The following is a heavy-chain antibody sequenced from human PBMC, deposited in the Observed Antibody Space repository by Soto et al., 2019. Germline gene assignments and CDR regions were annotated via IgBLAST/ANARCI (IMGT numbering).Heavy chain of an antibody. CDR2: INPSGGST. D-gene: IGHD2-15*01. Sequence: ASVKVSCKASGYTFTSYYMHWVRQAPGQGLEWMRIINPSGGSTSYAQKFQGRVTMTRDTSTSTVYMELSSLRSEDTAVYYCAREPVQYCSGGSCYPTYYFDYWGQGTLVTVSS. J-gene: IGHJ4*02. CDR3: AREPVQYCSGGSCYPTYYFDY. V-gene: IGHV1-46*01. CDR1: GYTFTSYY.